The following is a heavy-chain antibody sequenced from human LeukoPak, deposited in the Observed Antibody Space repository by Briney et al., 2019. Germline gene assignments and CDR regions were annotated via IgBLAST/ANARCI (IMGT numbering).Heavy chain of an antibody. CDR2: ISSSGSTI. V-gene: IGHV3-48*03. Sequence: GGSLRLSCAASGFTFSSYEMNWVRQAPGKGLEWVSYISSSGSTIYYADSVKGRFTISRDNAKNSLYLQMNSLRAEDTAVYYCARESVAGNYYSGMDVWGKGTTVTVSS. CDR1: GFTFSSYE. CDR3: ARESVAGNYYSGMDV. D-gene: IGHD6-19*01. J-gene: IGHJ6*04.